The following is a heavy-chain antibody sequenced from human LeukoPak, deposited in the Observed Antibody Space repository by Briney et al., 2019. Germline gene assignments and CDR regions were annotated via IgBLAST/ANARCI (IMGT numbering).Heavy chain of an antibody. CDR1: GGSISSYY. J-gene: IGHJ4*02. CDR3: ARLLRVTTVGPDLYYFDY. V-gene: IGHV4-59*08. Sequence: KPSETLSLTCTVSGGSISSYYWSWIRQPPGKGLECIGYIYYSGSTNYNPSLKSRVTISVDTSKNQFSLNLSSVTAADTAVYHCARLLRVTTVGPDLYYFDYWGQGTLVTVSS. D-gene: IGHD4-17*01. CDR2: IYYSGST.